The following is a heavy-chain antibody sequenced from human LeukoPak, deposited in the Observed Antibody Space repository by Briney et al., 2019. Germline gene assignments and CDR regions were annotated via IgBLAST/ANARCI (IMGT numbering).Heavy chain of an antibody. CDR1: GFTFRTYW. CDR3: ARGGYYYESGGFYYVGY. D-gene: IGHD3-22*01. J-gene: IGHJ4*02. CDR2: IKSDGSST. V-gene: IGHV3-74*01. Sequence: GGSVRLSCAASGFTFRTYWMHWVRQAPGKGLVWVSRIKSDGSSTTYADSVKGRFTISRNNARNTLYLQMNSLRAEDTAVYYCARGGYYYESGGFYYVGYWGQGTLLTVSS.